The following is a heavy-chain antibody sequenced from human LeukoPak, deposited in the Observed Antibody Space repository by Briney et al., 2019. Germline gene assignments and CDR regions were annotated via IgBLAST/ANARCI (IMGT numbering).Heavy chain of an antibody. V-gene: IGHV3-48*04. CDR1: GFSFSRYG. J-gene: IGHJ4*02. D-gene: IGHD5-24*01. Sequence: GGSLRLSCAASGFSFSRYGMKWVRQAPGKGLEWLSYIRSSDSTTYYADSVKGRFTISRDNAKNSLYLQMDSLRAEDTAVYYCAKGGYNNFDYWGQGTLVTVSS. CDR3: AKGGYNNFDY. CDR2: IRSSDSTT.